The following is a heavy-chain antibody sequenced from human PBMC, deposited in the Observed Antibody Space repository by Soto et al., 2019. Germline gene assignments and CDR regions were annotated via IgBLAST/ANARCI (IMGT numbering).Heavy chain of an antibody. V-gene: IGHV3-15*07. D-gene: IGHD3-22*01. Sequence: GESLKISCAASGFTFSNAWMNWVRQAPGKGLEWVGRIKSKTDGGTTDYAAPVKGRFTISRDDSKNTLYLQMNSLKTEDTAVYYCTTDLSYDSSGYEAIFDYWGQGTLVTVSS. CDR1: GFTFSNAW. CDR3: TTDLSYDSSGYEAIFDY. CDR2: IKSKTDGGTT. J-gene: IGHJ4*02.